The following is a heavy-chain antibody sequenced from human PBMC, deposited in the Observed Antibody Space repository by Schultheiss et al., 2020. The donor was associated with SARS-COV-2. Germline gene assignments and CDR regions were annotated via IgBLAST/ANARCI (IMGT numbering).Heavy chain of an antibody. Sequence: SETLSLTCTVSGGSISSYYWSWIRQPPGKGLEWIGYIYYIGSSSYNPSLKSRVTISVDTSKTQFSLQLSSVTAADTAVYYCARAVLVVYPIWFDPWGQGTLVTVSS. CDR1: GGSISSYY. J-gene: IGHJ5*02. CDR2: IYYIGSS. V-gene: IGHV4-59*08. CDR3: ARAVLVVYPIWFDP. D-gene: IGHD2-8*02.